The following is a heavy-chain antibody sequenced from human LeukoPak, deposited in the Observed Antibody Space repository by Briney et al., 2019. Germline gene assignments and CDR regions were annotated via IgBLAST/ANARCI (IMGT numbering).Heavy chain of an antibody. V-gene: IGHV4-34*01. CDR3: VREATVVTHFDY. CDR2: INHSGST. J-gene: IGHJ4*02. CDR1: GESFSGYY. Sequence: SETLSLTCAVYGESFSGYYWSWIRQPPGKGLEWIGEINHSGSTNYNPSLKSRVTISVDTSKNQFSLKLSSVTASDTAVYYCVREATVVTHFDYWGQGTLVTVSS. D-gene: IGHD4-23*01.